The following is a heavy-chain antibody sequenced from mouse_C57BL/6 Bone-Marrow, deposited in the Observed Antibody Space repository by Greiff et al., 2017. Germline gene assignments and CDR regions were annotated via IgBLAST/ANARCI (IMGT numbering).Heavy chain of an antibody. Sequence: QVQLQQPGAELVKPGASVKLSCKASGYTFTSYWMHWVKQRPGQGLEWIGMIHPNSGSTNYNEKFKSKATLTVDKSSSTAYMQLSRLPSEDSSVYSCARSGLRYPAWFAYWGQGTLVTVSA. CDR3: ARSGLRYPAWFAY. V-gene: IGHV1-64*01. CDR2: IHPNSGST. CDR1: GYTFTSYW. D-gene: IGHD1-1*01. J-gene: IGHJ3*01.